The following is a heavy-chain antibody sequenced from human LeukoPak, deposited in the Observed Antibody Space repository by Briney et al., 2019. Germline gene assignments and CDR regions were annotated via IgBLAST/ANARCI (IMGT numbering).Heavy chain of an antibody. Sequence: PGRSLRLSCAASGFTFSAYAMHWVRQAPGKGLEWVAVISYDGTKRHYADSVKGRFTISRDNAKNSLYLQMNSLRAEDTAVYYCVDGTTGFDYWGQGTLVTVSS. D-gene: IGHD1-7*01. V-gene: IGHV3-30-3*01. CDR1: GFTFSAYA. CDR2: ISYDGTKR. CDR3: VDGTTGFDY. J-gene: IGHJ4*02.